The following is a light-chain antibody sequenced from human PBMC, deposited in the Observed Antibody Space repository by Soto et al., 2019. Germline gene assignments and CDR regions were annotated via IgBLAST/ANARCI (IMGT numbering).Light chain of an antibody. V-gene: IGKV3-20*01. J-gene: IGKJ2*02. CDR3: QTWT. CDR1: QSVSSSY. Sequence: EIVLTQSPGTLSLSPGERATLSCRASQSVSSSYLAWYQQKPGQAPRLLIYGASSRATGIPDRFSGSGSGTDFTLTISRLEPEDFAVYYCQTWTFGQGNKLEIK. CDR2: GAS.